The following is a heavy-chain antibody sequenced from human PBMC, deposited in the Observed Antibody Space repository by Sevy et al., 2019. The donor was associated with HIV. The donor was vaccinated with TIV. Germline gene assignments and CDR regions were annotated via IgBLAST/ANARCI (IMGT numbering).Heavy chain of an antibody. V-gene: IGHV3-23*01. CDR2: ISGRGGST. D-gene: IGHD2-15*01. CDR3: AKAPLWHCSRGSCPRAYYYYGMDV. CDR1: GFSISTYA. J-gene: IGHJ6*02. Sequence: GGSLRLSCAASGFSISTYAMNWVRQAPGKGLEWVSAISGRGGSTYYADSVEGRFNISIDNSKTTLYLQMNSLRAEDTAVYYCAKAPLWHCSRGSCPRAYYYYGMDVWGQGTMVTVSS.